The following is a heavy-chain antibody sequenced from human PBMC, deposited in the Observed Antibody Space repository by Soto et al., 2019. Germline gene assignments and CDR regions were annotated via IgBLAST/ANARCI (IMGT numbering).Heavy chain of an antibody. V-gene: IGHV3-21*06. CDR3: VRGGGGGLFEH. D-gene: IGHD2-21*01. J-gene: IGHJ4*02. CDR1: GFTFSSYS. CDR2: ISSSSSYI. Sequence: KPGGSLRLSCAASGFTFSSYSMNWVRQAPGKGLEWVSSISSSSSYIYYADSVKGRFTISRDNTESSLFLQMNSLGVDDTAVYSCVRGGGGGLFEHWGQGVLVTVSS.